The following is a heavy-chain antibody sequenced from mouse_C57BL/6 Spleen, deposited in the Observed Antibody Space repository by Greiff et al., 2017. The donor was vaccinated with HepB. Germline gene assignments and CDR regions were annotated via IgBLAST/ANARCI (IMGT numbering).Heavy chain of an antibody. CDR2: IWTGGGT. J-gene: IGHJ1*03. Sequence: VKVVESGPGLVAPSQSLSITCTVSGFSLTSYAISWVRQPPGKGLEWLGVIWTGGGTNYNSALKSRLSISKDNSKSQVFLKMNSLQTDDTARYYCARIPGSSYRYFDVWGTGTTVTVSS. CDR3: ARIPGSSYRYFDV. CDR1: GFSLTSYA. V-gene: IGHV2-9-1*01. D-gene: IGHD1-1*01.